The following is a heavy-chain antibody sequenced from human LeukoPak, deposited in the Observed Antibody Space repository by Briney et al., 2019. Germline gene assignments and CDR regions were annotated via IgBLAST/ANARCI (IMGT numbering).Heavy chain of an antibody. CDR3: ARGQGVTVIKVGKNWFDP. D-gene: IGHD3-22*01. V-gene: IGHV4-39*07. CDR2: MFYSGNT. J-gene: IGHJ5*02. CDR1: GGSISSTPYY. Sequence: SETLSLTCTVSGGSISSTPYYWGWIRQPPGKGLEWIGGMFYSGNTYYNPSLKSRVTISVDTSKNHFSLKLSYVTAADTALYYCARGQGVTVIKVGKNWFDPWSQGTQVIVSP.